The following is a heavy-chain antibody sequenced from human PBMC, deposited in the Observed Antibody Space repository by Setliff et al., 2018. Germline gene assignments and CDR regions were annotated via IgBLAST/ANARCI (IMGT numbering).Heavy chain of an antibody. J-gene: IGHJ4*02. Sequence: GGSLRLSCAASGFTFSDHYMDWVRQAPGKGLEWVGRTRNKANSYTIEYAASVKGRFTISRDDSKNSLSLQMNSLKTEDTAVYYCAKVPNYISTTWSPDAYWGQGTLVTVSS. D-gene: IGHD1-26*01. CDR1: GFTFSDHY. CDR2: TRNKANSYTI. CDR3: AKVPNYISTTWSPDAY. V-gene: IGHV3-72*01.